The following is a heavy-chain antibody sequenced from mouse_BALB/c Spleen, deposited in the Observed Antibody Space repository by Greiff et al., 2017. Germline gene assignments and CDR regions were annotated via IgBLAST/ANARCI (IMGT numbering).Heavy chain of an antibody. Sequence: QVHVKQSGAELVRPGSSVKISCKASGYAFSSYWMNWVKQRPGQGLEWIGQIYPGDGDTNYNGKFKGKATLTADKSSSTAYMQLSSLTSEDSAVYFCACYGNYGYYAMDYWGQGTSVTVSS. CDR2: IYPGDGDT. V-gene: IGHV1-80*01. D-gene: IGHD2-1*01. CDR3: ACYGNYGYYAMDY. CDR1: GYAFSSYW. J-gene: IGHJ4*01.